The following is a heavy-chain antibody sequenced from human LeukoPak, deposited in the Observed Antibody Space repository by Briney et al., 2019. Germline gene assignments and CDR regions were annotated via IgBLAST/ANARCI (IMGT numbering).Heavy chain of an antibody. V-gene: IGHV3-23*01. CDR2: ISGSGGST. D-gene: IGHD2-15*01. J-gene: IGHJ6*02. Sequence: PGGSLRLSCAASGFTVSSNYMSWVRQAPGKGLEWVSAISGSGGSTYYADSVKGRFTISRDNSKNTLYLQMNSLRAEDTAVYYCAKDAGIVVVVAYYYYGMDVWGQGTTVTVSS. CDR3: AKDAGIVVVVAYYYYGMDV. CDR1: GFTVSSNY.